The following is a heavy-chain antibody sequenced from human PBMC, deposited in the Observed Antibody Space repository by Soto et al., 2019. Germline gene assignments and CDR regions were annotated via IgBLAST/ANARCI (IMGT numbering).Heavy chain of an antibody. D-gene: IGHD4-4*01. CDR3: ARSKYIDY. CDR2: ISGSGSTI. J-gene: IGHJ4*02. V-gene: IGHV3-48*02. CDR1: GFTFSSYN. Sequence: EVQLVESGGGLVQPGGSLRLSCVVSGFTFSSYNMNWVRQAPGKGLEWVTYISGSGSTIYYADSVKGRFTISRVNVKNSLYLQMNSLRDEDTAVYYCARSKYIDYWGQGTLVTVSS.